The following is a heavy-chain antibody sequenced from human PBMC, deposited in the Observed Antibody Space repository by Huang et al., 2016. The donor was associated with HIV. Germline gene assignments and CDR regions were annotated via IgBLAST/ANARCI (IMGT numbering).Heavy chain of an antibody. CDR3: TREYTVAGAFDL. Sequence: QVQLVESGGGVVQPGRSRRLSCAASGFSFANYAMHWVRQAPGKRLEWVTFISNDGSSRYYADSVKGRFTISRDNFKNALYLQMNRLRGDDTAVYYCTREYTVAGAFDLWGQGTMVTVSS. J-gene: IGHJ3*01. V-gene: IGHV3-30-3*01. D-gene: IGHD5-12*01. CDR1: GFSFANYA. CDR2: ISNDGSSR.